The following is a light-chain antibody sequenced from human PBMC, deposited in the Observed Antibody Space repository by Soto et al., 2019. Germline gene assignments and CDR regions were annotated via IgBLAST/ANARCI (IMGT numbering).Light chain of an antibody. V-gene: IGKV1-39*01. CDR2: GAS. Sequence: DIQMTQSPSSLSASVGDRVSITCRADQSIKTFLSWYQQKPGKPPKLLVFGASTLLSGVPSRFSGSGSGTEFTLTISSLQPEDFATYFCQQAYSSPQTFGQGTKVEIK. J-gene: IGKJ1*01. CDR3: QQAYSSPQT. CDR1: QSIKTF.